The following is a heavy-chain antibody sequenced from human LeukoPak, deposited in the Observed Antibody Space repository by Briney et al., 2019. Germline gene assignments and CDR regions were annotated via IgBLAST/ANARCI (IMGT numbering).Heavy chain of an antibody. V-gene: IGHV3-7*01. J-gene: IGHJ4*02. D-gene: IGHD3-22*01. CDR1: GFTFSSYW. CDR2: IKQDGSEK. Sequence: GGSLRLSCAASGFTFSSYWMSWVRQAPGKGLEWVANIKQDGSEKYYVDSVKGRFTISRDNAKNSLYLQMNSLRAEDTAVYYCATYPRSSPSYYYDSSGYYLGYWGQGTLVTVSS. CDR3: ATYPRSSPSYYYDSSGYYLGY.